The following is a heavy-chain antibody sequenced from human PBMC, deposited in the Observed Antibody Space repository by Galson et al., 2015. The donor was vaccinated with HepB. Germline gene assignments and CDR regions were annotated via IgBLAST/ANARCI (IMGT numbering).Heavy chain of an antibody. CDR2: IIPIFGTA. J-gene: IGHJ4*02. D-gene: IGHD2-15*01. Sequence: SVKVSCKASGGTLSSYAISWVRQAPGQGLEWMGGIIPIFGTANYAQKFQGRVTITTDESTSTAYMELSSLRSEDTAVYYCARGYCSGGSCYSRARIFDYWGQGTLVTVSS. CDR1: GGTLSSYA. V-gene: IGHV1-69*05. CDR3: ARGYCSGGSCYSRARIFDY.